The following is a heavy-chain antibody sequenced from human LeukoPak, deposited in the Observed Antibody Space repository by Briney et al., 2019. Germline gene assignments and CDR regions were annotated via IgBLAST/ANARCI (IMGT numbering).Heavy chain of an antibody. D-gene: IGHD2-15*01. J-gene: IGHJ4*02. CDR3: ARDRPTGASRVFVVQ. CDR1: GFTFSNHA. V-gene: IGHV3-21*01. CDR2: MSSGGTYI. Sequence: PGGSLRLSCTASGFTFSNHAMTWVRQAPGKGLEWVSSMSSGGTYIYYADSVRGRFTISRDNAKNSLYLVMNSLRAEDTATYYCARDRPTGASRVFVVQWGQGTLVTV.